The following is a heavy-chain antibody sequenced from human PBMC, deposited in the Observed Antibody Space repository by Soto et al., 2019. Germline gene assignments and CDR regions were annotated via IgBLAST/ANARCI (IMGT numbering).Heavy chain of an antibody. J-gene: IGHJ6*02. CDR2: ISYTGGTT. CDR3: AKDRSYYGSESGGMDV. D-gene: IGHD3-10*01. V-gene: IGHV3-23*01. Sequence: EVQLLESGGGLVQPGGSLRLSCAASTFTFSSYAMNWVRQAPGKGLGWVSGISYTGGTTYFADSVKGRFTISRDNSKNTLYLQMNSLRVEDTAVYYCAKDRSYYGSESGGMDVWGQGTTVTVSS. CDR1: TFTFSSYA.